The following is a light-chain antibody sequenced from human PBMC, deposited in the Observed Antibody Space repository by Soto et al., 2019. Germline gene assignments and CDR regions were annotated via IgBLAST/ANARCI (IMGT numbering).Light chain of an antibody. CDR1: QSITTN. J-gene: IGKJ4*01. CDR3: QQYNDWPPLT. Sequence: EKVLTQSPVTLSVSLGERATLSCRASQSITTNLAWYQQKPGQAPRLLIFGASNRATGIPARFSGSGSGTEFSLPISSLQSEDSAIYYWQQYNDWPPLTFGGGTKVEI. V-gene: IGKV3-15*01. CDR2: GAS.